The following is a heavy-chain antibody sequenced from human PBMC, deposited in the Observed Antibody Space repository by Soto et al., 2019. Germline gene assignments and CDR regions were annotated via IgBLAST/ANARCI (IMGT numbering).Heavy chain of an antibody. CDR1: GFTFSSYA. J-gene: IGHJ5*02. Sequence: EVQLLESGGGLVQPGGSLRLSCAASGFTFSSYAMSWVRQAPGKGLEWVSAISGSGGSTYYADSVKGRFTISRDNSKNTLYLQMNSLRAEDTAVYYCAKEIPEDIVVVVAATPGWFDPWGQGTLVTVSS. V-gene: IGHV3-23*01. CDR2: ISGSGGST. D-gene: IGHD2-15*01. CDR3: AKEIPEDIVVVVAATPGWFDP.